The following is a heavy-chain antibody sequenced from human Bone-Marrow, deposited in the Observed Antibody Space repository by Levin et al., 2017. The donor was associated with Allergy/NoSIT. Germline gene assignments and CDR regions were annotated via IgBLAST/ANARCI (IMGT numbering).Heavy chain of an antibody. V-gene: IGHV3-7*01. J-gene: IGHJ4*02. Sequence: QSGGSLRLSCAASGFTFSNYWMSWVRQAPGKGLEWVANIKDDGGEKNYVDSVKGRFSISRDNAKSTLYLQMNSLRAEDTAVYYCARVGYGVPTPDFDYWGQGTLVTVSS. CDR2: IKDDGGEK. CDR1: GFTFSNYW. CDR3: ARVGYGVPTPDFDY. D-gene: IGHD4-17*01.